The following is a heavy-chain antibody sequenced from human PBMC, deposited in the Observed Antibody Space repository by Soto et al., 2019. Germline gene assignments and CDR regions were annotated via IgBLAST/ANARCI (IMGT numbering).Heavy chain of an antibody. V-gene: IGHV2-5*02. D-gene: IGHD4-17*01. CDR3: AHRATTVTTRAFDY. CDR1: GFSLSTSGVG. Sequence: QITLKESGPTLVKPTQTLTLTCTFSGFSLSTSGVGVGWIRQPPGKALEWLALIYWDDVKRYSPSLESRLTITKDTTNNQVVLTMTNMDPVDTATYYCAHRATTVTTRAFDYWGQGTLVTVSS. J-gene: IGHJ4*02. CDR2: IYWDDVK.